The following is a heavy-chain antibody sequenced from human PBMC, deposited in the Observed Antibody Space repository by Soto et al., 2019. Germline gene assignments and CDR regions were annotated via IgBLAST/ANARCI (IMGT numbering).Heavy chain of an antibody. CDR3: ARDGHGDYSYYYYGMDV. D-gene: IGHD4-17*01. Sequence: EVQLLESGGGLVQPGGSLRLSCAASGFTFSSYAMSWVRQAPGKGLEWVSAISGSGGSTYYADSVKGRFTISRDNSKNTLYLQMNSLRAEDTAVYYCARDGHGDYSYYYYGMDVWGQGTTVTVSS. CDR1: GFTFSSYA. J-gene: IGHJ6*02. CDR2: ISGSGGST. V-gene: IGHV3-23*01.